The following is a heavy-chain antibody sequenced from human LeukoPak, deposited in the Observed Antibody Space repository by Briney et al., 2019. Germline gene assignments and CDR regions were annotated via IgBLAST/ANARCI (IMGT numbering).Heavy chain of an antibody. V-gene: IGHV1-2*06. D-gene: IGHD4-23*01. CDR1: GYTFTGYY. CDR3: ARDLGDYGGSFDY. CDR2: INPNSGGT. J-gene: IGHJ4*02. Sequence: ASVKVSCKASGYTFTGYYMHWVRQAPGQGLEWMGRINPNSGGTNYAQKFQGRVTMTRDTSISTAYMELSRLRSDDTAVYYCARDLGDYGGSFDYWGQGTLVAVSS.